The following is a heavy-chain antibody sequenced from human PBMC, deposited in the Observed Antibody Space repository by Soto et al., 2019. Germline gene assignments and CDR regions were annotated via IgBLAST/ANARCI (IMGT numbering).Heavy chain of an antibody. V-gene: IGHV1-69*08. CDR2: IIPILGIA. Sequence: QVQLVQSGAEVKKPGSSVKVSCKASGGTFSSYTISWVRQAPGQGLEWLGRIIPILGIANYAQKFQGRVTIAGDKSTSTAYREPSSLRSEDTAVYYCARDPPAYGGVDWFDPLGQGTLVTVSS. D-gene: IGHD4-17*01. J-gene: IGHJ5*02. CDR3: ARDPPAYGGVDWFDP. CDR1: GGTFSSYT.